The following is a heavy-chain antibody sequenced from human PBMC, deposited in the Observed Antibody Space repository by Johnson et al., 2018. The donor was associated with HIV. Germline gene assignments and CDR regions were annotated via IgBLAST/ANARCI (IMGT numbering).Heavy chain of an antibody. D-gene: IGHD2-8*01. Sequence: VQLVESGGGLIQPGGSLRLSCAASGFTFSSYGMHWVRQAPGKGLEWVAVISYDGSNKYYADSVKGRFTISRDNSNNTVYLQMESVTAEDTAVYYCARALGLEVCAFDIWGQGTMVTVSS. CDR1: GFTFSSYG. CDR2: ISYDGSNK. V-gene: IGHV3-30*03. CDR3: ARALGLEVCAFDI. J-gene: IGHJ3*02.